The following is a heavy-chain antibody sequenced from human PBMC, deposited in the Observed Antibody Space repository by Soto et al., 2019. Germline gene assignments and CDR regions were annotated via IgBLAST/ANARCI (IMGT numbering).Heavy chain of an antibody. CDR2: IIPIFGTA. CDR3: ARDIVVVVAATVSYYYGMDV. CDR1: GGTFSIYA. J-gene: IGHJ6*02. D-gene: IGHD2-15*01. V-gene: IGHV1-69*13. Sequence: SVKVSCKASGGTFSIYAISWVLQAPGQGLEWMGGIIPIFGTANYAQKFQGRVTITADESTSTAYMELSSLRSEDTAVYYCARDIVVVVAATVSYYYGMDVWGQGTTVTVSS.